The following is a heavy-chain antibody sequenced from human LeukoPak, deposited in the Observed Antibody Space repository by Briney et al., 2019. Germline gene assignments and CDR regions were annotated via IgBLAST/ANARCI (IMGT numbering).Heavy chain of an antibody. J-gene: IGHJ4*02. CDR1: GYSISSGYF. D-gene: IGHD3-10*01. Sequence: SETLSLTCTVSGYSISSGYFWSWIRQPPGKGLEWIGEINHSGSTNYNPSLKSRVTISVDTSKNQFSLKLSSVTAADTAVYYCGGVRGVIRSWGQGTLVTVSS. V-gene: IGHV4-38-2*02. CDR3: GGVRGVIRS. CDR2: INHSGST.